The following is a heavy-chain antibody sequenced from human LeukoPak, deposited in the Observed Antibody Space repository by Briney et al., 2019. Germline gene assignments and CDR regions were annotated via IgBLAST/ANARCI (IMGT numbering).Heavy chain of an antibody. CDR1: GGSISSSSYY. V-gene: IGHV4-39*07. CDR3: ARAQTSDSSSWYWGTIAVAGTFRY. CDR2: IYYSGST. Sequence: PSETLSLTCTVSGGSISSSSYYWGWIRQPPGKGLEWIGSIYYSGSTYYNPSLKSRVTISVDTSKNQFSLKLSSVTAADTAVYYCARAQTSDSSSWYWGTIAVAGTFRYWGQGTLVTVSS. J-gene: IGHJ4*02. D-gene: IGHD6-19*01.